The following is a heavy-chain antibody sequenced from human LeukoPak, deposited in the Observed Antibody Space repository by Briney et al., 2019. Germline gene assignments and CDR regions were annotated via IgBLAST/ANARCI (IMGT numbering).Heavy chain of an antibody. D-gene: IGHD6-13*01. Sequence: SETLSLTCTVSGGSIRSYYWNWIRQPPGKGLEWIAYIYYSGSTNYNPSLKSRATISVDTSKNQFSLKLYSVTAADTAAYYCATKSVSSWSEDAFDIWGQGTRVTVSS. J-gene: IGHJ3*02. CDR3: ATKSVSSWSEDAFDI. CDR2: IYYSGST. CDR1: GGSIRSYY. V-gene: IGHV4-59*08.